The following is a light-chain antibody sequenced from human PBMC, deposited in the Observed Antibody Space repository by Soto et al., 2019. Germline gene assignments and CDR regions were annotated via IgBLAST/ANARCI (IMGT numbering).Light chain of an antibody. CDR2: DAS. J-gene: IGKJ5*01. CDR1: QSVSTR. Sequence: DIQMTQSPSSLSASVGDRVTIICRASQSVSTRLAWYQQKPGKAPKVLIYDASSWAGGVPSRFSATVSGTEFSLTITSLQPEDFATYYCQQLFDSPITFGQGTRLEIK. V-gene: IGKV1-5*02. CDR3: QQLFDSPIT.